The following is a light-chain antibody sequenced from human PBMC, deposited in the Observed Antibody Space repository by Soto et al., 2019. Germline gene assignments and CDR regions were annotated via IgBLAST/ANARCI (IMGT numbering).Light chain of an antibody. CDR1: NIGSKN. CDR3: QVWDSSTGV. Sequence: SYELTQPLSVSVARGQTARITCGGNNIGSKNVHWYQQKPGQAPVLVIYRDSNRPSGIPERVSGSNSGNTATLTISRAQTGDEADYYWQVWDSSTGVFGTGTKLTVL. J-gene: IGLJ1*01. V-gene: IGLV3-9*01. CDR2: RDS.